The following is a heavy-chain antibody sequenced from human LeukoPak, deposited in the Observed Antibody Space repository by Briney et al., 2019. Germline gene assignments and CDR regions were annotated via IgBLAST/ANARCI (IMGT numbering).Heavy chain of an antibody. D-gene: IGHD5-18*01. CDR3: AKDSRDSYGSPYYFDY. V-gene: IGHV3-23*01. Sequence: GGSLRLSCAASGFTFSSYAMSWVRQAPGKGLEWVSAISGSGGSTYYADSVKGRFTISRDNSKNTLYLQMNSLRAEDTAVYYCAKDSRDSYGSPYYFDYWGQGTLVTVSS. J-gene: IGHJ4*02. CDR1: GFTFSSYA. CDR2: ISGSGGST.